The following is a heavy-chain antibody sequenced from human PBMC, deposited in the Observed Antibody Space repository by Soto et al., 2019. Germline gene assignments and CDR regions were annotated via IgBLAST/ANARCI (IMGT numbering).Heavy chain of an antibody. CDR2: ISGSGGST. J-gene: IGHJ4*02. D-gene: IGHD3-16*02. CDR1: GFTFSSYA. CDR3: AKDNVITFGGVIVTYYFDY. V-gene: IGHV3-23*01. Sequence: GGSLRLSCAASGFTFSSYAMSWVRQAPGKGLEWVSAISGSGGSTYYADSVKGRFTISRDNSKNTLYLQMNSLRAEDTAVYYCAKDNVITFGGVIVTYYFDYWGQGTLVTVSS.